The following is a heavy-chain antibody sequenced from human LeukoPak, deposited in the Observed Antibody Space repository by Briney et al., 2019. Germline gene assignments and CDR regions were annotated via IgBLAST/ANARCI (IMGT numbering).Heavy chain of an antibody. V-gene: IGHV1-18*01. Sequence: ASVKVSCKASGYAFDYYGITWVRQAPGQGLEWVGWISLNNGNTHYTKYAQKFQGRVTLTADTSTATAYMELRGLRSEDTAVYYCARGAYCSGGSCYSGPLGFDPWGQGTLVTVSS. D-gene: IGHD2-15*01. CDR2: ISLNNGNT. CDR3: ARGAYCSGGSCYSGPLGFDP. J-gene: IGHJ5*02. CDR1: GYAFDYYG.